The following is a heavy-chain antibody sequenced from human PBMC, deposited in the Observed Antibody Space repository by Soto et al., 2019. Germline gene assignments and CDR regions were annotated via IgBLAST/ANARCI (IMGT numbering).Heavy chain of an antibody. CDR1: GASVSSTKW. V-gene: IGHV4-4*02. D-gene: IGHD3-10*01. J-gene: IGHJ6*02. CDR3: ARDRWVSYYGSGSPYYYGMDV. CDR2: IHHSETT. Sequence: SETLSLTCAVSGASVSSTKWWSWVRQSPGKGLEWIGEIHHSETTNYNPSLESRVTISIDKSKNQFSLKLSSVTAADTAVYYCARDRWVSYYGSGSPYYYGMDVWGQGTTVTVSS.